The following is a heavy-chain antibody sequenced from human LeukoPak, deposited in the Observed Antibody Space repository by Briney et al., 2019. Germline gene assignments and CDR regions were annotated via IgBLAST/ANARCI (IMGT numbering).Heavy chain of an antibody. Sequence: KTSEALSLTCTVSGGSISSYYWSWIRQPAGKGLEWIGRIYTSGSTNYNPSLKSRVTMSVDTSKNQFSLKLSSVTAADTAVYYCARDRGDSSGWLFDYWGQGTLVTVSS. CDR3: ARDRGDSSGWLFDY. CDR1: GGSISSYY. D-gene: IGHD6-19*01. J-gene: IGHJ4*02. CDR2: IYTSGST. V-gene: IGHV4-4*07.